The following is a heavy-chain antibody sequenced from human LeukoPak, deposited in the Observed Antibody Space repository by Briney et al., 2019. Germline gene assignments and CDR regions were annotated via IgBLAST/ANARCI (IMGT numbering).Heavy chain of an antibody. CDR2: ISSSGSTI. D-gene: IGHD3-10*01. CDR3: ARESTYYYGSGSPSFDY. CDR1: GFTFSDYY. V-gene: IGHV3-11*04. J-gene: IGHJ4*02. Sequence: GGSLRLSCAASGFTFSDYYMSWIRQAPGKVLEWVSYISSSGSTIYYADSVKGRFTISRDNAKNSLYLQMNSLRAEDTAVYYCARESTYYYGSGSPSFDYWGQGTLVTVSS.